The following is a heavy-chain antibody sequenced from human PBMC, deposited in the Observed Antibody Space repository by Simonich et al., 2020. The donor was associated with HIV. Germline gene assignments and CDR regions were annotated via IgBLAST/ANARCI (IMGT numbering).Heavy chain of an antibody. V-gene: IGHV1-2*02. CDR2: IKPNSGAT. CDR1: GYTFTGYY. CDR3: AREDRDYISYFFHY. Sequence: QVHLVQSGAEVKKPGASVKVSCEASGYTFTGYYIHWVRQAPGQGLEWMGWIKPNSGATNYAQKFGERVTMTSDTSISTAYMELSGLRSDDTAAYYCAREDRDYISYFFHYWGQGTLVTVSS. D-gene: IGHD3-16*01. J-gene: IGHJ4*02.